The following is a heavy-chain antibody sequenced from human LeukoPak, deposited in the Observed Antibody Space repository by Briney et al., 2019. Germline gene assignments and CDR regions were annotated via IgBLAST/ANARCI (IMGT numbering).Heavy chain of an antibody. J-gene: IGHJ4*02. D-gene: IGHD2-15*01. CDR3: AKGPAIVVVVDAHFDY. CDR1: GFTFSSYA. CDR2: ISGSGGST. Sequence: GGSLRLSCAASGFTFSSYAMSWVRQAPGKWLAWVSAISGSGGSTYYADSVKGRFTISRDNSKNTLYLQVNSLRAEDTAVYYCAKGPAIVVVVDAHFDYWGQGTVVPVSS. V-gene: IGHV3-23*01.